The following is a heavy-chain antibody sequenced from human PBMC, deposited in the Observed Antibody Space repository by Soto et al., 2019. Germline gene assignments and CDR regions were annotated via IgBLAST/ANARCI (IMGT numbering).Heavy chain of an antibody. CDR3: AKVSTGIFDY. CDR2: ISSSSSCI. J-gene: IGHJ4*02. V-gene: IGHV3-21*04. CDR1: GFTFSSYS. D-gene: IGHD3-10*01. Sequence: PGGSLRLSCAASGFTFSSYSMNWVRQAPGKGLEWVSSISSSSSCIYYADSVKGRFTISRDNSKNTLYLQMNSLRAEDTAVYYCAKVSTGIFDYWGQGTLVTVSS.